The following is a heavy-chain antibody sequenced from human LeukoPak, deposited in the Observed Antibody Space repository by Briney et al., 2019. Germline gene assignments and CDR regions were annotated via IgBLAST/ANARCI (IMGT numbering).Heavy chain of an antibody. CDR2: INPSGGST. CDR3: ARAPSYGGMDV. CDR1: GYTFTSYH. J-gene: IGHJ6*02. Sequence: GASVKVSCKASGYTFTSYHMHWVRQAPGQGLEWMGIINPSGGSTGYAQKFQGRVTMTRDTSTSTVYMELNSLGSEDTAVYYCARAPSYGGMDVWGQGTTVTVSS. D-gene: IGHD2-8*01. V-gene: IGHV1-46*01.